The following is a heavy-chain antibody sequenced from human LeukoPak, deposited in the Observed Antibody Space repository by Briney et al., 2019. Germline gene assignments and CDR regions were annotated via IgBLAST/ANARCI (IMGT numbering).Heavy chain of an antibody. J-gene: IGHJ5*02. CDR3: ARGPPLFDP. V-gene: IGHV3-23*01. CDR1: GFSFSSYA. Sequence: PGGSLRLSCAASGFSFSSYAMSWVRQAPGEGLEWVSGLSDSGGNTIYADSVKGRFTVSRDNAKNSLYLQMNNLRAEDTGVYYCARGPPLFDPWGQGTLVAVSS. CDR2: LSDSGGNT.